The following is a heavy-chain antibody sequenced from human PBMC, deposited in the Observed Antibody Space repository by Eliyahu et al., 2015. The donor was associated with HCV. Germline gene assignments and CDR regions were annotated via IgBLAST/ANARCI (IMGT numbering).Heavy chain of an antibody. D-gene: IGHD1-26*01. CDR3: ARMEWELPGEDAFDL. Sequence: SVKGRFTISRDNSNDTLFLQMNSLRVGDTAVYYCARMEWELPGEDAFDLWGQGTMVTVSS. J-gene: IGHJ3*01. V-gene: IGHV3-30*01.